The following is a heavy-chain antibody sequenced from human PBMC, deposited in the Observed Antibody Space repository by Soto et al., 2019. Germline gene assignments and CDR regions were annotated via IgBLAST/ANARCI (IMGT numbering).Heavy chain of an antibody. Sequence: ASVKVSCKTSGYTFTRNGISWVRQAPGQGLEWMGWISPKSGSIKYAQKFQGRVIMTTDTSTSTAYMELRSLRSDDTAVYYCVKDRDSNSWPSRDVWGPGTTVTVSS. D-gene: IGHD3-22*01. V-gene: IGHV1-18*01. CDR2: ISPKSGSI. CDR3: VKDRDSNSWPSRDV. J-gene: IGHJ6*02. CDR1: GYTFTRNG.